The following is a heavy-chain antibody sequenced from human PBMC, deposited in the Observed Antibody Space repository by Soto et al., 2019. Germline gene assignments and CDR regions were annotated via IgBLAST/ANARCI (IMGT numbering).Heavy chain of an antibody. Sequence: GGSLRLSCAASGFTYSLFDIHWIRQTTGKGLEWVAGIGTAGDTNYTGSVKGRFTISRENAKNSLSLQMNNLRVGDTAVYYCARGHYSNYDFHFEVMDVWGQGTTVTVSS. CDR3: ARGHYSNYDFHFEVMDV. CDR1: GFTYSLFD. V-gene: IGHV3-13*01. D-gene: IGHD4-4*01. CDR2: IGTAGDT. J-gene: IGHJ6*02.